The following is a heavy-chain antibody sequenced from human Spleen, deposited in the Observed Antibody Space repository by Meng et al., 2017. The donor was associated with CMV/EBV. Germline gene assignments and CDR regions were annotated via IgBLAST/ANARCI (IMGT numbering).Heavy chain of an antibody. V-gene: IGHV3-21*01. D-gene: IGHD3-3*01. J-gene: IGHJ6*02. CDR1: GFTFTSYW. CDR2: ISSSSSYI. Sequence: GESLKISCATSGFTFTSYWMSWVRQVPGKGLEWVSSISSSSSYIYYADSVKGRFTISRDNAKNSLYLQMNSLRAEDTAVYYCARDIAEEDVLRFLEWLPLPSRYYYYGMDVWGQGTTVTVSS. CDR3: ARDIAEEDVLRFLEWLPLPSRYYYYGMDV.